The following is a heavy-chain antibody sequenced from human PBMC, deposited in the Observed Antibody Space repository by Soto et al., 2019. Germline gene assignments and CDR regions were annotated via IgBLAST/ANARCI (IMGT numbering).Heavy chain of an antibody. CDR3: AAATPHPSMYYDFWSAPVPYSYYGMDV. CDR2: ISSSSSYI. J-gene: IGHJ6*02. Sequence: PGGSLRLSCAASGFTFSGYSMNWVRQSPGKGLEGVAGISSSSSYIYYADSVKGRFTISRDNAKNSLYLKINSLTAEDTAVYYCAAATPHPSMYYDFWSAPVPYSYYGMDVWGQGTTVTVSS. CDR1: GFTFSGYS. V-gene: IGHV3-21*01. D-gene: IGHD3-3*01.